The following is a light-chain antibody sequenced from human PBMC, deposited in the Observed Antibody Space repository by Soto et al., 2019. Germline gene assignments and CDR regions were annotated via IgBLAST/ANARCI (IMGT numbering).Light chain of an antibody. Sequence: QSALTQPASVSGSPGQSITISCTRTSSDVGGHNYVSWYQQHPGKAPKNMIYEVNNGPSGVSDRFSGSKSGNTASLTISGLQAEDEAYYYCSSFTNSGTVVFGGGTKLTVL. CDR1: SSDVGGHNY. CDR3: SSFTNSGTVV. CDR2: EVN. J-gene: IGLJ2*01. V-gene: IGLV2-14*01.